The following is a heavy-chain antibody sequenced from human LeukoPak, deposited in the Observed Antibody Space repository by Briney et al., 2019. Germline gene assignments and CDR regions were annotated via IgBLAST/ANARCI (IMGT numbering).Heavy chain of an antibody. CDR2: IYTSGST. Sequence: PSETLSLTCTVSGGSISSGSYYWSWIRPPAGKGLEWIGSIYTSGSTNYNPSLQRRVTISVDTSKNQFSLKLSSVTAADTAVYYCARDDLSNSNFDYWGQGTLVTVSS. D-gene: IGHD4-11*01. J-gene: IGHJ4*02. CDR1: GGSISSGSYY. CDR3: ARDDLSNSNFDY. V-gene: IGHV4-61*02.